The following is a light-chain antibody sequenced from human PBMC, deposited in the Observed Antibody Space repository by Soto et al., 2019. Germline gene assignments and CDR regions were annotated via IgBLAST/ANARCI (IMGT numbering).Light chain of an antibody. V-gene: IGKV1-39*01. Sequence: IQMTQSPSSLSASVGDRVIITCRSDHSINNYLNWYQQRPGKVPKLLIYAASTLQSGVPSRFSGSGFGRVFTLTINSLQPEDFATYYCPQSYSTLGTFGRGTRVEI. J-gene: IGKJ2*01. CDR1: HSINNY. CDR3: PQSYSTLGT. CDR2: AAS.